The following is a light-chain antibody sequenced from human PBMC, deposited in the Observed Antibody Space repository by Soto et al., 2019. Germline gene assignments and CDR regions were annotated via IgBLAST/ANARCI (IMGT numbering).Light chain of an antibody. V-gene: IGKV3-15*01. J-gene: IGKJ2*01. Sequence: EIVMTQSPATLSVSPGERATLSCRASQSVSSNLAWYQQKPGQAPRRLIYGASTRATGLPARFSGSGSGTEFTLTISSLQSEDFAVYYCQQYNNWPYTFGQGTKLEIK. CDR1: QSVSSN. CDR2: GAS. CDR3: QQYNNWPYT.